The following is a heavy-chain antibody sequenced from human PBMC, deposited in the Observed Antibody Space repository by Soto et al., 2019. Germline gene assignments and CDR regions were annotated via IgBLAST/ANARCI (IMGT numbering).Heavy chain of an antibody. Sequence: ASVKVSCKASGYTFASYGLSWVRQAPGQGIEWMGWISAYNGSTHYAQTVQGRVTMTADTSTTTAYMELRSLISDDTAVYYCARDPAVGTGMSNYYHGMEFRGQGTMVAVAS. J-gene: IGHJ6*02. CDR3: ARDPAVGTGMSNYYHGMEF. V-gene: IGHV1-18*01. CDR1: GYTFASYG. D-gene: IGHD1-1*01. CDR2: ISAYNGST.